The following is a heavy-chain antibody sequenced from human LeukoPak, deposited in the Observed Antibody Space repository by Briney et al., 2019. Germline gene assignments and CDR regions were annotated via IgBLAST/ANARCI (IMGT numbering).Heavy chain of an antibody. Sequence: GASVKVSCKASGYTFTGYYIHWVRQAPGQGLEWMGRINPSSGGTKYAQKLQGRVTMTTDTSTSTAYMELRSLRSDDTAVYYCARGPYDILTGYYPYYFDYWGQGTLVTVSS. CDR3: ARGPYDILTGYYPYYFDY. CDR1: GYTFTGYY. CDR2: INPSSGGT. J-gene: IGHJ4*02. D-gene: IGHD3-9*01. V-gene: IGHV1-2*06.